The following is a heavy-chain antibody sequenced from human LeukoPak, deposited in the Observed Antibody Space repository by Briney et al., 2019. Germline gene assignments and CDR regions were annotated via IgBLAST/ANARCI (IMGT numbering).Heavy chain of an antibody. CDR3: AKRRVAGYIYSPDYGMDV. J-gene: IGHJ6*02. CDR1: GFTFSSYA. CDR2: ISASTTGT. D-gene: IGHD5-18*01. V-gene: IGHV3-23*01. Sequence: GGSLRLSCAASGFTFSSYAMNWVRQAPGKGLEWVSVISASTTGTHYADSVKGRFTISRDNSKNTLYLQVDSLRAEDTAVYYCAKRRVAGYIYSPDYGMDVWGQGTTVTVSS.